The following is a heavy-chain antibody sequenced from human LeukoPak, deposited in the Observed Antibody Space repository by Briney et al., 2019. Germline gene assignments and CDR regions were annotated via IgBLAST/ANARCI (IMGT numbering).Heavy chain of an antibody. V-gene: IGHV4-59*01. D-gene: IGHD7-27*01. Sequence: SETLSLTCTVSGGSISSYYWSWIRQPPGKGLEWIGYIYYSGSTNYNPSLKSRVTISVDTSKNQFSLKLSSVTAADTAVYYCASGDRRLDPWGQGTLVTVSS. CDR1: GGSISSYY. J-gene: IGHJ5*02. CDR3: ASGDRRLDP. CDR2: IYYSGST.